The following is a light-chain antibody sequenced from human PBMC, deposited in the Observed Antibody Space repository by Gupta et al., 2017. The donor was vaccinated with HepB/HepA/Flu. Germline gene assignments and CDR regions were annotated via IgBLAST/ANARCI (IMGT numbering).Light chain of an antibody. CDR1: SSDVGGYNF. CDR3: SSYTTGSTRGV. CDR2: DVS. Sequence: QSALTQPASVSGSPGQSITISGTGTSSDVGGYNFVSWYQQHPGKAPKLILYDVSNRPSGVSNRFSGSKSGNTASLTISGLQAEDEADYYCSSYTTGSTRGVFGGGTKLTVL. V-gene: IGLV2-14*01. J-gene: IGLJ2*01.